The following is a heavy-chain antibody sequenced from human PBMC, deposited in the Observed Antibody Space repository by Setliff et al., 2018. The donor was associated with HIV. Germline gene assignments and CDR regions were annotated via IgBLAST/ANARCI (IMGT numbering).Heavy chain of an antibody. V-gene: IGHV3-23*01. CDR2: ISGHSVTT. CDR3: AKGRPNWSFDY. J-gene: IGHJ4*02. Sequence: GGSLRLSCAASGFTFSAYAMNWVRQAPGKGLEWVSSISGHSVTTYYADCVKGRFTISRDNSKNTLFLQMNSLRDEDTAVYYCAKGRPNWSFDYWGQGMMVTVSS. CDR1: GFTFSAYA. D-gene: IGHD3-3*01.